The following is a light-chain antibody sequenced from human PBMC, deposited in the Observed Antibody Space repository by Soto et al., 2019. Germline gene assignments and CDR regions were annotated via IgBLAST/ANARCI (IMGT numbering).Light chain of an antibody. J-gene: IGKJ4*01. CDR2: AAS. V-gene: IGKV1-9*01. CDR1: QGISSY. CDR3: QRHKSYPLLT. Sequence: DIELTQSPSFLSASVGDRVTITCRASQGISSYLAWYQQKPGKAPKLLIYAASTLQSGVPSRFSGSGSGTESTLTISSLWPEDFAIYYCQRHKSYPLLTFGQGTKVEIK.